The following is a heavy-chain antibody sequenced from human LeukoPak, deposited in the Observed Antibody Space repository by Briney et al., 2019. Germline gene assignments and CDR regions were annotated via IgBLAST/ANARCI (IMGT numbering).Heavy chain of an antibody. Sequence: GGSLRLSCAASGFTFSSYAMSWVRQAPGECLEWVSLINDSGGNTYYADSVKGRFTISRDNSKNTLFLQMSSLRAEDTAVYYCAKTSAGIRGGYFDYWGQGTLVTVSS. CDR3: AKTSAGIRGGYFDY. J-gene: IGHJ4*02. CDR2: INDSGGNT. CDR1: GFTFSSYA. V-gene: IGHV3-23*01. D-gene: IGHD3-10*01.